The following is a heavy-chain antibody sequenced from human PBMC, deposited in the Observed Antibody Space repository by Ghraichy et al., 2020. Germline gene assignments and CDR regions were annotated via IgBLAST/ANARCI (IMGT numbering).Heavy chain of an antibody. D-gene: IGHD3-10*01. CDR2: IKNKADGGTT. CDR1: GFIFTNAW. J-gene: IGHJ4*02. Sequence: GGSLRLSCTASGFIFTNAWLTWVRQAPGKGLDWVGRIKNKADGGTTDYGAAVKGRFTISRDDSRSTLFLQMNSLRSEDTAIYYCTSVGDTYGSGYWGQGTLVTVSS. CDR3: TSVGDTYGSGY. V-gene: IGHV3-15*01.